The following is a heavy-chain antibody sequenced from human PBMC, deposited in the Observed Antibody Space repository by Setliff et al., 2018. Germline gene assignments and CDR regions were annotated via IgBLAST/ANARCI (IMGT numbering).Heavy chain of an antibody. CDR3: ARISPSYCSISGCYAAEGY. Sequence: ASVKVSCKASGDTFSTYAISWVRQAPGQGLEWMGWIGAYTGNTNYAQKFQGRVTMTRDTSITTAYMELHSLRSDDTAVYFCARISPSYCSISGCYAAEGYWGQGQWSPSPQ. J-gene: IGHJ4*02. V-gene: IGHV1-18*01. D-gene: IGHD2-2*01. CDR1: GDTFSTYA. CDR2: IGAYTGNT.